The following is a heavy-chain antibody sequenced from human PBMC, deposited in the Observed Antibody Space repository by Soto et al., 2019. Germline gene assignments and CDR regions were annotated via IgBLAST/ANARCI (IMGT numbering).Heavy chain of an antibody. CDR1: GYTFTNYD. J-gene: IGHJ5*02. D-gene: IGHD1-26*01. CDR3: ARMATSGTLNWFDP. V-gene: IGHV1-8*01. Sequence: QAQLVQSGAEVKEPGASVKVSCKASGYTFTNYDISWVRQATGQGLEWMGWMNPNSANTGYAQKFQGRVSMTRDTHINTAYMELSSLRSEDTAIYYCARMATSGTLNWFDPWGQGTLVTVSS. CDR2: MNPNSANT.